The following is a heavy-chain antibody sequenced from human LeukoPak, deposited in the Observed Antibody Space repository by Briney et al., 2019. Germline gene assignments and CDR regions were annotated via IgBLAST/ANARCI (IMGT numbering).Heavy chain of an antibody. CDR2: ISSSSSYI. Sequence: GGSLRLSCAASGFTFSSYSMNWVRQAPGKGLEWVSSISSSSSYIYYADSVKGRFTISRENAKNSLYLQMNSLRAEDTAVYYCAREPDIVVVPAAIPDYWGQGTLVTVSS. CDR1: GFTFSSYS. CDR3: AREPDIVVVPAAIPDY. V-gene: IGHV3-21*01. D-gene: IGHD2-2*02. J-gene: IGHJ4*02.